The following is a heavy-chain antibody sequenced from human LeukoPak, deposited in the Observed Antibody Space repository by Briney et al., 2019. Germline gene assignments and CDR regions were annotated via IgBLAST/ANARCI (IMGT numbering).Heavy chain of an antibody. CDR1: VLFISDTC. J-gene: IGHJ4*02. CDR3: ARDAGWGRLDS. Sequence: GGCLILSCAASVLFISDTCMYWVRHAPWKGLMWVSRLASDESNKIYADSVKGRFTISRDNAKNTLYLQMNSLRVEDTGIYYCARDAGWGRLDSWGQGALVTVSS. D-gene: IGHD3-16*01. CDR2: LASDESNK. V-gene: IGHV3-74*01.